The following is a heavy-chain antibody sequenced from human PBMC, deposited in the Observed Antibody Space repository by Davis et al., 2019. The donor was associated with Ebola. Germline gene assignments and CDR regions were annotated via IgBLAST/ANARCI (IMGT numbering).Heavy chain of an antibody. Sequence: GESLKISCAASGFTFSSYSMSWVRQAPGKGLEWVSVISAGGSTTVYTDSAKGRFTISRDNSKNTLYLQMNSLRVEETALYYCAKASSSPLTRAFDVWGRGAMVTVSS. CDR2: ISAGGSTT. CDR3: AKASSSPLTRAFDV. CDR1: GFTFSSYS. J-gene: IGHJ3*01. V-gene: IGHV3-23*01.